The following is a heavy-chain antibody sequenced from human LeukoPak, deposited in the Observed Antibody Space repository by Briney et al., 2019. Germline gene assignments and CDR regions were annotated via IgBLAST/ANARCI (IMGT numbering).Heavy chain of an antibody. CDR2: ISSSSSTI. D-gene: IGHD4-23*01. J-gene: IGHJ4*02. Sequence: GGSLRLSCAASGFTFSSYSMNWVRQAPGKGLEWVSYISSSSSTIYYADSVKGRFTISRDNAKNSLYLQMNSLRAEDTAVYYCARPDYGGTYYYFDYWGQGTLVTVSS. V-gene: IGHV3-48*01. CDR1: GFTFSSYS. CDR3: ARPDYGGTYYYFDY.